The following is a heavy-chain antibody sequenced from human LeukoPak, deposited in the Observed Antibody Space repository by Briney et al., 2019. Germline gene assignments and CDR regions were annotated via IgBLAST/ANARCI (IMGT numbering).Heavy chain of an antibody. D-gene: IGHD6-19*01. Sequence: SETLSLTCSVSGGSISGYYWSWIRQPPGKGLEWIGSIYYSGSTYYNPSLKSRVTISVDTSKNQFSLKLSSVTAADTAVYYCARLSSGWYEFDYWGQGTLVTVSS. J-gene: IGHJ4*02. CDR2: IYYSGST. CDR3: ARLSSGWYEFDY. V-gene: IGHV4-59*08. CDR1: GGSISGYY.